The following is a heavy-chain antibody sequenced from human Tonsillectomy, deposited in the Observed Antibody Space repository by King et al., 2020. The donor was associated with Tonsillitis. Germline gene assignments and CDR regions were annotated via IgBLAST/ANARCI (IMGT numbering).Heavy chain of an antibody. J-gene: IGHJ6*02. V-gene: IGHV3-9*01. CDR1: GFTFDDYA. CDR3: AKDIAAGYGMDV. D-gene: IGHD6-13*01. Sequence: EVQLVESGGGLVQPGRSRRLSCAASGFTFDDYAMHWVRQAPGKGLEWVSGISWNSGNIGYADSVKGRFTISRDNAKNSLYLQMNSLRAEDTALYYCAKDIAAGYGMDVWGQGTTVTVSS. CDR2: ISWNSGNI.